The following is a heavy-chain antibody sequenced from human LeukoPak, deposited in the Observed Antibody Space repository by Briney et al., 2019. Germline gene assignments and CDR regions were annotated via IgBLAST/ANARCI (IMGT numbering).Heavy chain of an antibody. CDR2: IYYSGST. CDR1: GGSISSYY. Sequence: PSETLSLTCTVSGGSISSYYWSWIRQPPGKGLEWIGYIYYSGSTNYNPSLKSRVTISVDTSKNQFSLKLSSVTAADTAVYYCARALTGGGNPYNWFDPWGQGTLVTVSS. D-gene: IGHD4-23*01. J-gene: IGHJ5*02. CDR3: ARALTGGGNPYNWFDP. V-gene: IGHV4-59*08.